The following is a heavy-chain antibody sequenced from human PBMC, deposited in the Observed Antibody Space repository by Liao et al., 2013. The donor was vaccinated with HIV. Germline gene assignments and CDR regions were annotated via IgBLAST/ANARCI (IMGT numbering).Heavy chain of an antibody. CDR2: IYYSGST. J-gene: IGHJ4*02. V-gene: IGHV4-39*07. D-gene: IGHD3-10*01. Sequence: QLQLQESGPGLVKPSETLSLTCTVSGGSISSSSYYWGWIRQPPGKGLEWIGSIYYSGSTYYNSSLKSRVIISVDTSKNQFSLNLSSVTAADTAVYYCARGDGSGSYEYFFDYWGQGTLVTVSS. CDR3: ARGDGSGSYEYFFDY. CDR1: GGSISSSSYY.